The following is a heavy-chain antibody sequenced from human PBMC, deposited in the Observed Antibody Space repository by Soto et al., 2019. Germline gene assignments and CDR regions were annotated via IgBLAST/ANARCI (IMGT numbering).Heavy chain of an antibody. Sequence: EVQVVESGGGLIQPGGSLRLSCEASGFSVTANYMSWVRQAPGKGLEWVSVIYSGGSTYYIDSVKGRFSIARDISKNTLYLQMDRLRAEDTAVYYCHGYGYWGQGTLVTVSS. V-gene: IGHV3-53*01. CDR3: HGYGY. D-gene: IGHD5-12*01. J-gene: IGHJ4*02. CDR2: IYSGGST. CDR1: GFSVTANY.